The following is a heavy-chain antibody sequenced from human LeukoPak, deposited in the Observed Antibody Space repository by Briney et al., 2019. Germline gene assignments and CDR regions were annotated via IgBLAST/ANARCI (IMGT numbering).Heavy chain of an antibody. CDR3: ARSTTSWYGNWFDP. D-gene: IGHD6-13*01. J-gene: IGHJ5*02. Sequence: SETLSLTCTVSGGSISSSSYYWGWIRQPPGKGLEWIGSIYYSGSTYYNPSLKSRVTISVDTSKNQFSLKLSSVTAADTAVYYCARSTTSWYGNWFDPWGQGTLVTVSS. CDR2: IYYSGST. V-gene: IGHV4-39*07. CDR1: GGSISSSSYY.